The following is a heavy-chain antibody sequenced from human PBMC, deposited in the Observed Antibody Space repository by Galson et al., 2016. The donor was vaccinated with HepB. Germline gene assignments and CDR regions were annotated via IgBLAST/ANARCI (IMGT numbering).Heavy chain of an antibody. V-gene: IGHV3-11*01. Sequence: SCAASGFIFSDYYMSWIRQTPGKGLEWLAHISSRGSTIYYPDSLKGRFTISRDNAKNSLYLQMNSLRAEDTAVYYCARGKGGSFLDHWGQGAQVTVSS. CDR3: ARGKGGSFLDH. CDR2: ISSRGSTI. D-gene: IGHD1-26*01. J-gene: IGHJ4*02. CDR1: GFIFSDYY.